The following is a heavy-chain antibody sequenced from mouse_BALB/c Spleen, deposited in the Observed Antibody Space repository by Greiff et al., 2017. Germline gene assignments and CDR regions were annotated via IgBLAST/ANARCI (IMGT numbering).Heavy chain of an antibody. V-gene: IGHV5-17*02. CDR1: GFTFSSFG. CDR3: AREGAYYGNYEAMDY. Sequence: EVKLVESGGGLVQPGGSRKLSCAASGFTFSSFGMHWVRQAPEKGLEWVAYISSGSSTIYYADTVKGRFTISRDNPKNTLFLQMTSLRSEDTAMYYCAREGAYYGNYEAMDYWGQGTSVTVSS. CDR2: ISSGSSTI. J-gene: IGHJ4*01. D-gene: IGHD2-10*01.